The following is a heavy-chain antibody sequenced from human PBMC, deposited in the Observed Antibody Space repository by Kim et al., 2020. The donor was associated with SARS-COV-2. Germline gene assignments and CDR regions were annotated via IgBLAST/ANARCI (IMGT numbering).Heavy chain of an antibody. CDR1: GGSISSYY. Sequence: SETLSLTCTVSGGSISSYYWSWIRQPPGKGLEWIGYIYHSGSTNYNPSLMSRVTISADTSKNQFSLKLSSVAAADTAGYYCARHERPIAWFGELMGWFDPWGQGTLVTVSS. J-gene: IGHJ5*02. CDR3: ARHERPIAWFGELMGWFDP. V-gene: IGHV4-59*08. D-gene: IGHD3-10*01. CDR2: IYHSGST.